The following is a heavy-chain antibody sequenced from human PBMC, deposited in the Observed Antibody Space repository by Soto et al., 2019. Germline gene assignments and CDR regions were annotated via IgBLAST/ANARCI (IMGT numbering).Heavy chain of an antibody. D-gene: IGHD1-7*01. CDR3: ARDITGTTGPWFDP. V-gene: IGHV1-69*06. Sequence: SVKVSCKASGGTFSSYAISWVRQAPRQGLGWMGGIIPIFGTANYAQKFQGRVTITADKSTSTAYMELSSLRSEDTAVYYCARDITGTTGPWFDPWGQGTLVTVSS. CDR2: IIPIFGTA. J-gene: IGHJ5*02. CDR1: GGTFSSYA.